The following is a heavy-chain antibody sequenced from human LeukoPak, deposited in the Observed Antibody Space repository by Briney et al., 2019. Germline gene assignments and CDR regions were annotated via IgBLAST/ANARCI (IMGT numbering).Heavy chain of an antibody. D-gene: IGHD2-15*01. CDR2: ISSSGSTI. Sequence: PGGSLRLSCAASGFTFGDYYMSWIRQAPRKGLEGVSYISSSGSTIYYADSVKGRFTISRDNAKNSLYLQMNSLRAEDTAVYYCARVDGETLALDGCSGGSCYLGYYYYYMDVWGKGTTVTVSS. CDR3: ARVDGETLALDGCSGGSCYLGYYYYYMDV. J-gene: IGHJ6*03. V-gene: IGHV3-11*04. CDR1: GFTFGDYY.